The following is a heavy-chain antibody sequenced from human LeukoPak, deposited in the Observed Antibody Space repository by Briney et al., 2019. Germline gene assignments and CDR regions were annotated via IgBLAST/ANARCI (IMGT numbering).Heavy chain of an antibody. D-gene: IGHD6-19*01. Sequence: SGTLSLTCAVSGAPISSNNWWWSWVRQPPGKGLEWIGEIYHSGSTNYNPSLKSRVTMSVDKSKNQFSLKLSSVTAADTAVYYCARHSSGIAVAWVGAFDIWGQGTMVTVSS. V-gene: IGHV4-4*02. CDR2: IYHSGST. J-gene: IGHJ3*02. CDR3: ARHSSGIAVAWVGAFDI. CDR1: GAPISSNNW.